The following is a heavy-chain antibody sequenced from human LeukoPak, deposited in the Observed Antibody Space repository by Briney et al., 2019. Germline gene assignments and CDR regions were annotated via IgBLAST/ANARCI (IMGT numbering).Heavy chain of an antibody. D-gene: IGHD3-10*02. V-gene: IGHV3-11*06. CDR2: ISTTSAYT. J-gene: IGHJ4*02. Sequence: GGSLRLSCTASGFVFGDYYMTWIRQTPGTGLEWLSYISTTSAYTNYADSVRGRFTISRDNAKNSLYLQMNSLRAEDTAVYYCARASRQRVRYFDYWGEGTVVTVSS. CDR1: GFVFGDYY. CDR3: ARASRQRVRYFDY.